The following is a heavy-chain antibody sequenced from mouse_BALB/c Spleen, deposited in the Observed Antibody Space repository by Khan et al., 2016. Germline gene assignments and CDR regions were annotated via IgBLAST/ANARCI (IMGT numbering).Heavy chain of an antibody. D-gene: IGHD6-1*01. CDR2: IDPENGDT. J-gene: IGHJ2*01. Sequence: VQLQQSGAELVRSGASVKLSCTASGFNIKDYYMHWVKQRPEQGLEWIGWIDPENGDTEFAPKFQGKATMTADTSSNTAYLHLSSLTSEDTSVYYCYAAVRRGYFDCWGQVTTLTVSS. V-gene: IGHV14-4*02. CDR3: YAAVRRGYFDC. CDR1: GFNIKDYY.